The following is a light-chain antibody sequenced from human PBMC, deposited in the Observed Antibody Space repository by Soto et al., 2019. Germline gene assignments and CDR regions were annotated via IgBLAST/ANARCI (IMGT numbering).Light chain of an antibody. CDR3: QQYNNWPIT. V-gene: IGKV3-15*01. J-gene: IGKJ5*01. CDR1: QSVSSN. CDR2: GSS. Sequence: EIVVTQSPATLSVSPGERATLSCRASQSVSSNLAWYQQKPCQAPRLLIYGSSTRANVIPAMLSDSGSGTEFTLTISTLHSEDFAVYYCQQYNNWPITFGQGTRLEIK.